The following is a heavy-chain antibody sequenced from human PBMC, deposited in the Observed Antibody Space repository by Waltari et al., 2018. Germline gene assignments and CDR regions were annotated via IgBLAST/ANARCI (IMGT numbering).Heavy chain of an antibody. Sequence: QVQLVQSGAEVKKPGSSVKVSCKASGGTFSSYAISWVRQAPGQGLEWMGGIIPIFGTANYAQKFQGRVTINTDESTSTAYIELSSLRSEDTGVDYCSWGSYRYRGGINYWGQGTLVTVSS. CDR1: GGTFSSYA. D-gene: IGHD3-16*02. CDR2: IIPIFGTA. J-gene: IGHJ4*02. CDR3: SWGSYRYRGGINY. V-gene: IGHV1-69*05.